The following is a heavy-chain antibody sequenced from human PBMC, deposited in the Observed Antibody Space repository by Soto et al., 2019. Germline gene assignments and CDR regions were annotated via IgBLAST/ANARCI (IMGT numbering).Heavy chain of an antibody. CDR1: GGSISSTSYY. D-gene: IGHD6-19*01. CDR2: VFYSGST. Sequence: QLQLQESGPGLVKPSETLSLTCTVSGGSISSTSYYWGWIRQAPGKGLEWIGSVFYSGSTYYNLSLKSRVTISVDTSKNQCSLKLSSVAAADTAVYYCARQGSYSSGRPGYFDYWGQGTLVTVSS. J-gene: IGHJ4*02. V-gene: IGHV4-39*01. CDR3: ARQGSYSSGRPGYFDY.